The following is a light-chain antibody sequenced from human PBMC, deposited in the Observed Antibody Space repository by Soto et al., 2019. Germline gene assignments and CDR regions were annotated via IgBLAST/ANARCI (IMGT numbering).Light chain of an antibody. CDR3: QQYYSYPYP. CDR1: QGISSY. CDR2: AAS. V-gene: IGKV1-8*01. J-gene: IGKJ2*01. Sequence: AIRMTQSTSSFSASTGDRVTITCRASQGISSYLAWYQQKPGKAPKLLLYAASTLQSGVPSRFSGSGSGTDFTLTISCLQSEDFATYYCQQYYSYPYPFGQGTKLEI.